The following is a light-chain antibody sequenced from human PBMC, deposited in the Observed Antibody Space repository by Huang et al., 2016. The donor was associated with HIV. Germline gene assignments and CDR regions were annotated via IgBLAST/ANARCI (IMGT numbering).Light chain of an antibody. CDR2: ETF. Sequence: ERVLTQSPGTLSVSPGERATLSCRPSQGIGNSLAWYQLKPGPAPRLLIYETFSRASDIPARFSGGGSEIDFTLTISGLQAEDSAVYYCQQYHEWPRTFGQGTKVEIK. CDR1: QGIGNS. CDR3: QQYHEWPRT. J-gene: IGKJ2*01. V-gene: IGKV3-15*01.